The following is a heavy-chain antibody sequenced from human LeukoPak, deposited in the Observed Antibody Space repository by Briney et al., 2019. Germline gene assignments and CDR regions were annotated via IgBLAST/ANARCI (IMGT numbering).Heavy chain of an antibody. Sequence: GSLRLSCAASGFTFSSYAMHWVRQAPGKGLEWVAVISYDGSNKNYADSVKGRFTISGDNSKNTLYLQMNSLRAEDTAVYYCARDRDPSSVVVVAAGAFDIWGQGTMVTVSS. V-gene: IGHV3-30*04. J-gene: IGHJ3*02. CDR1: GFTFSSYA. CDR3: ARDRDPSSVVVVAAGAFDI. CDR2: ISYDGSNK. D-gene: IGHD2-15*01.